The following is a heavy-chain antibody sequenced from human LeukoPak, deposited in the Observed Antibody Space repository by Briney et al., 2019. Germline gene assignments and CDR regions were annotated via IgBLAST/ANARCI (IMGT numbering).Heavy chain of an antibody. CDR3: ARLPYYVFWSGYGTFAP. Sequence: GESLKISCKGSGYSFTSYWIGWVRQMPGKGLEWMGIIYPGDSDTRYSPSFQGQVTISADKSISTAYLQWSSLKASDTAMYYCARLPYYVFWSGYGTFAPGGQGPLVTVSS. CDR1: GYSFTSYW. D-gene: IGHD3-3*01. V-gene: IGHV5-51*01. J-gene: IGHJ5*02. CDR2: IYPGDSDT.